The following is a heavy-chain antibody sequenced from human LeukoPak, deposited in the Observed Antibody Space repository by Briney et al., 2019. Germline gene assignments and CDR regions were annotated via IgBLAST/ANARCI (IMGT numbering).Heavy chain of an antibody. V-gene: IGHV1-8*01. CDR3: ARGQYQAIAAAGTDY. Sequence: ASVKVSCKASGYTFTSYDINWVRQATGQGLEWMGWMNPYSGNTGYAQKFQGRFTMTRNTSISTAYMELSSLRSEDTAVYYCARGQYQAIAAAGTDYWGQGTLVTVSS. CDR2: MNPYSGNT. D-gene: IGHD6-13*01. J-gene: IGHJ4*02. CDR1: GYTFTSYD.